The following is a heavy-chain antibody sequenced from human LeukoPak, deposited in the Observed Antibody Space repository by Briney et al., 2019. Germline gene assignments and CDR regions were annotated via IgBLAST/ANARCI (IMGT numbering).Heavy chain of an antibody. CDR3: ARDSSGWYGYYYYGMDV. J-gene: IGHJ6*02. CDR2: IKQDGSEK. Sequence: GGSLRPSCAASGFTFSSYWMSWVRQAPGKGLEWVANIKQDGSEKYCVDSVKGRFTISRDNAKNSLYLQMSSLRAEDTAVYYCARDSSGWYGYYYYGMDVWGQGTTVTVSS. V-gene: IGHV3-7*01. D-gene: IGHD6-19*01. CDR1: GFTFSSYW.